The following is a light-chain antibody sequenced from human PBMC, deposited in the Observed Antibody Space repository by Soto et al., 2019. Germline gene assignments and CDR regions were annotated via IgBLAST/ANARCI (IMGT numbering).Light chain of an antibody. J-gene: IGKJ1*01. CDR1: EILLHSNGYNY. CDR2: LGS. Sequence: DSVMTQSPLSLPVTPGEPAAISCRSSEILLHSNGYNYLDWYLQKPGQSPQLLIYLGSNRASGVPDRFSGSGSGTDFTLKISRVEAEDVGVYYCMQPLQSWTFGRGTKVDIK. CDR3: MQPLQSWT. V-gene: IGKV2-28*01.